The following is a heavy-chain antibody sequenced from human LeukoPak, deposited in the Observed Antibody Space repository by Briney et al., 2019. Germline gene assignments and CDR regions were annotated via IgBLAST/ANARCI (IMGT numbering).Heavy chain of an antibody. D-gene: IGHD6-13*01. J-gene: IGHJ4*02. CDR1: GFTFSSYG. Sequence: GRPLRLSCAASGFTFSSYGMHWVRQAPGKGLEWVAVIWYDGSNKYYADSVKGRFTISRDNSKNTLYLQMNSLRAEDTAVYYCARGLIAAAGTVYFDYWGQGTLVTVSS. V-gene: IGHV3-33*01. CDR2: IWYDGSNK. CDR3: ARGLIAAAGTVYFDY.